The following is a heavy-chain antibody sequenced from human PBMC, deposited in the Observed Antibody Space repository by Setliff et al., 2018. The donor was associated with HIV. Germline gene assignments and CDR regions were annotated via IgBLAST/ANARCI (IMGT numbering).Heavy chain of an antibody. J-gene: IGHJ4*02. CDR3: ARGTGSYGSDY. Sequence: KPSETLSLTCTVSGGSISSGSYYWSWIRQPAGKGPEWIGRIWTSGSTNYNPSLKSRVTISVDTSKNQFSLKLSSVTAADTAVYYWARGTGSYGSDYWGQGTLVTVSS. CDR2: IWTSGST. CDR1: GGSISSGSYY. D-gene: IGHD5-18*01. V-gene: IGHV4-61*02.